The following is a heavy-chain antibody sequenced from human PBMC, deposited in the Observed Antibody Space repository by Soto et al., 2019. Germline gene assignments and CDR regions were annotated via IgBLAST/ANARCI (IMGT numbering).Heavy chain of an antibody. V-gene: IGHV1-18*01. D-gene: IGHD2-2*01. CDR1: GYTFTSYG. CDR2: ISAYNGNT. Sequence: ASVKVSCKASGYTFTSYGISWVRQAPGQGLEWMGWISAYNGNTNYAQKLQGRVTMTTDTSRSTAYMELRSRGSDDTAGYYWARDGVLIVVVPAAMPEVATSYYYYMDVWGKGTTVTVSS. CDR3: ARDGVLIVVVPAAMPEVATSYYYYMDV. J-gene: IGHJ6*03.